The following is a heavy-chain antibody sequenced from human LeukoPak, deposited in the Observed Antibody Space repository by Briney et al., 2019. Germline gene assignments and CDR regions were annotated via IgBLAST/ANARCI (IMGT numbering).Heavy chain of an antibody. Sequence: ASVKVSCKASGYTFTSYGISWVRQAPGQGLEWMGWISAYNGNTNYAQKLQGGVTMTTDTSTSTAYMELRSLRSDDTAVYYCARTNIAARLIPRYYYYYMDVWGKGTTVTVSS. CDR1: GYTFTSYG. D-gene: IGHD6-6*01. J-gene: IGHJ6*03. CDR3: ARTNIAARLIPRYYYYYMDV. V-gene: IGHV1-18*01. CDR2: ISAYNGNT.